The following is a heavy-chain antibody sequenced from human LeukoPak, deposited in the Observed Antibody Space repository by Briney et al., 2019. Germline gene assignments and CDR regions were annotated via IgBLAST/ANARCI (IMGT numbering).Heavy chain of an antibody. J-gene: IGHJ4*02. D-gene: IGHD5-18*01. V-gene: IGHV4-34*01. Sequence: SETLSLTCAVYGGSFSGYYWSWIRQPPGEGLEWIGEINHSGSTNYNPSLKSRVTISVDTSKNQFSLKLSSVTAADTAVYYCARHRGYSYGFFDYWGQGTLVTVSS. CDR2: INHSGST. CDR3: ARHRGYSYGFFDY. CDR1: GGSFSGYY.